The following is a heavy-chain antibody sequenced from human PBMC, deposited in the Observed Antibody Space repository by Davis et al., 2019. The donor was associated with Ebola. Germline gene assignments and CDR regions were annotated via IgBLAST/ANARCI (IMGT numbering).Heavy chain of an antibody. CDR2: INSDGSST. J-gene: IGHJ4*02. CDR1: GFTFSSYW. CDR3: ARELLWFGELLSYYFDY. V-gene: IGHV3-74*01. D-gene: IGHD3-10*01. Sequence: HTGGSLRLSCAASGFTFSSYWMHWVRQAPGKGLGWVSRINSDGSSTSYADSVKGRFTISRDNAKNTLYLQMNSLRAEDTAVYYCARELLWFGELLSYYFDYWGQGTLITGSS.